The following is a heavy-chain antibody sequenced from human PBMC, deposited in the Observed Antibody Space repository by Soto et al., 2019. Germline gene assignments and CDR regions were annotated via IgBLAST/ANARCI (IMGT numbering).Heavy chain of an antibody. CDR3: ERGQYSSGWDFDY. J-gene: IGHJ4*02. CDR2: IIPIFGTA. D-gene: IGHD6-19*01. Sequence: ASVKVSCKASGGTFSSYAISWVRQAPGQGLEWMGGIIPIFGTANYAQKFQGRVTITADKSTSTAYMELSSLRSEDTAVYYCERGQYSSGWDFDYWGQGTLVTVSS. V-gene: IGHV1-69*06. CDR1: GGTFSSYA.